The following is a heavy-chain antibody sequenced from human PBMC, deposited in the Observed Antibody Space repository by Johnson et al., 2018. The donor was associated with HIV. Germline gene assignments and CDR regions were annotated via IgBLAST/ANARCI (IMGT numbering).Heavy chain of an antibody. CDR2: ISYDGSNK. Sequence: QVQLVESGGGVVQPGRSLRLSCAASGFTFSSYGMHWVRQAPGKGLEWVAVISYDGSNKYYADSVKGRFTISRDNSKNTLYLQMNRLRAEDTAVYYCARSPVWLRGFDIWGQGTMVTVSS. J-gene: IGHJ3*02. D-gene: IGHD5-24*01. V-gene: IGHV3-30*03. CDR1: GFTFSSYG. CDR3: ARSPVWLRGFDI.